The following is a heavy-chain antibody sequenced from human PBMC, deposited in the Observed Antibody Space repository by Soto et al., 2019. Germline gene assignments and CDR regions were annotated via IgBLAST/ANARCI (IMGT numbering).Heavy chain of an antibody. CDR3: AHYVSSSPAGWFDP. J-gene: IGHJ5*02. CDR2: IYWDDDK. CDR1: GLSLSTSGEA. V-gene: IGHV2-5*02. D-gene: IGHD3-10*02. Sequence: SGPTLVNPTQTLTLTCTFSGLSLSTSGEAVGWIRQPPGKALEWLALIYWDDDKRYNPTLKTRLTITKDTSKNQMVLALTNMDPVDTATYYCAHYVSSSPAGWFDPWGQGSLVTVSS.